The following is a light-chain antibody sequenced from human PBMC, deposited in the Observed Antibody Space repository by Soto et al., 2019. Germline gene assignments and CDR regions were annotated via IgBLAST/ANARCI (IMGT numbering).Light chain of an antibody. CDR2: AAS. V-gene: IGKV1-9*01. Sequence: IHFTHSPSSLSASFVDRVTISCRASQDISTHLAWFAQKPGRAPQLLIYAASTLHSGVPSRFSGSGSGTDFTLTISSLQPEDFATYYCQHLNTYPITFGPGTRLEIK. CDR3: QHLNTYPIT. J-gene: IGKJ5*01. CDR1: QDISTH.